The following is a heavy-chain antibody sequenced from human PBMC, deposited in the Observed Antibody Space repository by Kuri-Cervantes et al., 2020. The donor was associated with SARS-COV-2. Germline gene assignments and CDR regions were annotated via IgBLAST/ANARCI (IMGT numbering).Heavy chain of an antibody. CDR1: GGSISSGGYY. Sequence: SETLSLTCTVSGGSISSGGYYWSWIRQPPGKGLEWIGYIYYSGSTNYNPSLKSRVTISVDTSKNQFSLKLSSVTAADTAVYYCARARIVSSGWYYYYGMDVWGQGNTVNVSS. V-gene: IGHV4-61*08. D-gene: IGHD6-19*01. CDR3: ARARIVSSGWYYYYGMDV. J-gene: IGHJ6*02. CDR2: IYYSGST.